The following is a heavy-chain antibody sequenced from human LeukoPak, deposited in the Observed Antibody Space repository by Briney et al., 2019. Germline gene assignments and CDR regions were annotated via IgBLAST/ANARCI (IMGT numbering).Heavy chain of an antibody. V-gene: IGHV3-74*01. CDR3: AREPFPLEWLSTPAFDY. CDR1: GFTFSSYW. CDR2: INSDGSST. Sequence: GGSLRLSCAASGFTFSSYWMHWVRQAPGKGLVWVSRINSDGSSTSYADSVKGRFTISRDNAKNTLYLQMNSLRAEDTAVYYCAREPFPLEWLSTPAFDYWGQGTLATVSS. J-gene: IGHJ4*02. D-gene: IGHD3-3*01.